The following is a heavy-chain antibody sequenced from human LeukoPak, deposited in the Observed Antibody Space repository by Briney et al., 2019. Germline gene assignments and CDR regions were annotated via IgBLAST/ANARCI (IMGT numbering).Heavy chain of an antibody. J-gene: IGHJ6*02. Sequence: PGGSLRHSCAASGFTFDDYAMHWVRQAPGKGLEWVSGISWNSGSIGYADSVKGRFTISRDNAKNSLYLQMNSLRAEDTALYYCAKGYYYYGMDVWGQGTTVTVSS. CDR1: GFTFDDYA. V-gene: IGHV3-9*01. CDR2: ISWNSGSI. CDR3: AKGYYYYGMDV.